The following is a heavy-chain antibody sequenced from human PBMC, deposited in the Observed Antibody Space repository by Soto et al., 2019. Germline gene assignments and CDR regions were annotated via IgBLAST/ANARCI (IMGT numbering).Heavy chain of an antibody. CDR3: ARGRSSSNDYYYYYMDV. J-gene: IGHJ6*03. CDR1: GGTFSSYT. Sequence: QVQLVQSGAEVKKPGSSVKVSCKASGGTFSSYTISWVRQAPGQGLEWMGRIIPILGIANYAQKFQGRVTITADKSTSTAYMELSSLRSEDTAVYYCARGRSSSNDYYYYYMDVWGKGTTVTVSS. D-gene: IGHD6-6*01. CDR2: IIPILGIA. V-gene: IGHV1-69*02.